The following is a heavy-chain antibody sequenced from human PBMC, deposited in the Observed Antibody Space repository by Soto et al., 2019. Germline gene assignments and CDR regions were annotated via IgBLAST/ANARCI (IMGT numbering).Heavy chain of an antibody. Sequence: EVQLVESGGGLVQPGGSLRLSCAVSGFTFSSYSMNWVRQAPGKGLEWVSFVSSSSSTMYYADSVKGRFTISRDNAKNSLYLQMNSLRDEDTAVYYCARGGNSGFRYFDLWGRGTLVTVSS. CDR2: VSSSSSTM. V-gene: IGHV3-48*02. CDR1: GFTFSSYS. CDR3: ARGGNSGFRYFDL. D-gene: IGHD2-21*02. J-gene: IGHJ2*01.